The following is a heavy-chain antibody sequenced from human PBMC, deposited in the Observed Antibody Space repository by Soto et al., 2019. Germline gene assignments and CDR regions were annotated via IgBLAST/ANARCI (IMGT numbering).Heavy chain of an antibody. Sequence: GGSLRLSCAASAFTFSKSAMHWVRQAPVKGLEWVAVISNDERKINYVDSVKGRFTISRDNSNNTLFPQMNSLRPEDTTVYYCAKVISSYSGGSTYYSDSWGQGTLATVSS. CDR3: AKVISSYSGGSTYYSDS. D-gene: IGHD3-16*01. CDR2: ISNDERKI. J-gene: IGHJ4*02. V-gene: IGHV3-30*18. CDR1: AFTFSKSA.